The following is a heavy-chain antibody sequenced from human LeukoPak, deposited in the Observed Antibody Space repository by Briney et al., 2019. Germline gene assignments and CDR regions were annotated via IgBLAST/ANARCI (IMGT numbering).Heavy chain of an antibody. CDR1: GFTFSSYG. J-gene: IGHJ4*02. CDR2: IWYDGSNK. D-gene: IGHD1-26*01. Sequence: GRSLRLSCAASGFTFSSYGMHWVRQAPGKGLEWVEVIWYDGSNKYYADSVKGRFTISRDNSKNTLYLQMNSLRAEDTAVYYCAKDLGFRVGATAGGDYWGQGTLVTVSS. CDR3: AKDLGFRVGATAGGDY. V-gene: IGHV3-33*06.